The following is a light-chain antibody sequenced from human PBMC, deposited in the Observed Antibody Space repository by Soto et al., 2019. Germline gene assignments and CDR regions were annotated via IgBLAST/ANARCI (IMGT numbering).Light chain of an antibody. J-gene: IGLJ1*01. CDR1: SSDVGGYNF. V-gene: IGLV2-14*01. CDR2: DVN. CDR3: SSYTSSSTLV. Sequence: QSALTQPASVSGSPGQSITISCTGTSSDVGGYNFVSWYQQHPGKAPKLMICDVNTRPSGVSNRFSGSKSGNTASLTISGLQAKDEADYYCSSYTSSSTLVFGTGTKLTVL.